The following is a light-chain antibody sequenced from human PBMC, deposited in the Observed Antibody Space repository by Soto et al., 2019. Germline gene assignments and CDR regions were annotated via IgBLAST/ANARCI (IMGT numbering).Light chain of an antibody. Sequence: DIVLTQSPGTLSLSPGERATLSCRASQSVSSNHLAWYQQKPGQAPRLLIYGGSSRATGIPVRFSGSGSETDFTLTITRLEPEDFAVYYCQQHGTSPITFGQGTRLEI. CDR2: GGS. CDR1: QSVSSNH. CDR3: QQHGTSPIT. V-gene: IGKV3-20*01. J-gene: IGKJ5*01.